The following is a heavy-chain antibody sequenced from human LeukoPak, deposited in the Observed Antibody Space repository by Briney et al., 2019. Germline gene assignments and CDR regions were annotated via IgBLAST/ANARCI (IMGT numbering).Heavy chain of an antibody. CDR3: AKDKAPLYSGYDWDLDF. Sequence: GGSLRLSCGGSGFIFDDYAMHWVRQVPGKGLEWVSGISWNSAYIGYADSVKGRFTISRDNAKNSVYLQMNSLRAEDTALYYCAKDKAPLYSGYDWDLDFWGQGTMVTVSS. CDR1: GFIFDDYA. V-gene: IGHV3-9*01. CDR2: ISWNSAYI. J-gene: IGHJ4*02. D-gene: IGHD5-12*01.